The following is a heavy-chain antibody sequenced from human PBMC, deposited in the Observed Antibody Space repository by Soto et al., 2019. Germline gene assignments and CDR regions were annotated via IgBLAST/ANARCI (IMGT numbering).Heavy chain of an antibody. J-gene: IGHJ4*02. CDR2: FDPEDGET. CDR3: ATTSRNPYDSGGYYWVVFGY. D-gene: IGHD3-22*01. V-gene: IGHV1-24*01. Sequence: QVQLVQSGAEVKKPGASVKVSCKVSGYTLTELSMHWVRQAPGKGLEWMGGFDPEDGETIYAQKFQGRVTMTEDTSTDTACMELSSLRSEDTAVYYCATTSRNPYDSGGYYWVVFGYWGQGTLVTVSS. CDR1: GYTLTELS.